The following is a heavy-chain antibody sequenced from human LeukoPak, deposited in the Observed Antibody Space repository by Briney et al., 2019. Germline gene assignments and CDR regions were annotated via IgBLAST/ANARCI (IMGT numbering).Heavy chain of an antibody. CDR3: ARDSGYDPYMDV. CDR1: GFTFRGHY. J-gene: IGHJ6*03. V-gene: IGHV3-74*01. CDR2: INSDGSST. D-gene: IGHD5-12*01. Sequence: GGSLRLSCAASGFTFRGHYMDWVRQAPGKGLVWVSRINSDGSSTSYADSVKGRFTISRDNAKNTLYLQMNSLRAEDTAVYYCARDSGYDPYMDVWGKGTTVTISS.